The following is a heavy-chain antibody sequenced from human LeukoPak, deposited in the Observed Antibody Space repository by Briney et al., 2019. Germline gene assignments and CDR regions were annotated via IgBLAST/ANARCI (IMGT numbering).Heavy chain of an antibody. J-gene: IGHJ4*02. D-gene: IGHD3-22*01. V-gene: IGHV4-34*01. CDR1: GGSFSGYY. CDR2: INHSGST. Sequence: SETLSLTCAVYGGSFSGYYWSWIRQPPGKGLEWIGEINHSGSTNYNPSLKSRVTISVDTSKNQFSLKLSSVTAADTAVYYCARRGRRLYYYDSSRFDYWGQGTLVTVSS. CDR3: ARRGRRLYYYDSSRFDY.